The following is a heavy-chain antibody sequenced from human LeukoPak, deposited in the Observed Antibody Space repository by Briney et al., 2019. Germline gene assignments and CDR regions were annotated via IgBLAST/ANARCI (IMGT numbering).Heavy chain of an antibody. D-gene: IGHD3-22*01. V-gene: IGHV1-69*13. Sequence: SVKVSCKASGGTFSSYAVSWVRQAPGQGLEWMGGIIPIFGTANYAQKFQGRVTITADESTSTAYMELSSLRSEDTAVYYCARRGGYYDSRGYYFDYWGQGTLVTVSS. J-gene: IGHJ4*02. CDR3: ARRGGYYDSRGYYFDY. CDR2: IIPIFGTA. CDR1: GGTFSSYA.